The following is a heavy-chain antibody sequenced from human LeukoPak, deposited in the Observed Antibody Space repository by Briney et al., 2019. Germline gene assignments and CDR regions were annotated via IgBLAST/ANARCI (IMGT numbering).Heavy chain of an antibody. D-gene: IGHD4-23*01. CDR3: ARGMTTVVTGPYYYYMDV. V-gene: IGHV4-38-2*02. CDR2: IYHSGST. J-gene: IGHJ6*03. CDR1: GYSISSGYY. Sequence: SETLSLTCTVSGYSISSGYYWGWIRQPPGKGLEWIGSIYHSGSTNYNPSLKSRVTISVDTSKNQFSLKLSSVTAADTAVYYCARGMTTVVTGPYYYYMDVWGKGTTVTVSS.